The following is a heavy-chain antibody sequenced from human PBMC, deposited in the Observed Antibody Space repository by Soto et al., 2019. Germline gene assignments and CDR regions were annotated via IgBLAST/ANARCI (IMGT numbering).Heavy chain of an antibody. Sequence: EVQLVESGGGLVEPGRSLRLSCTASGFIFDDYAMHWVRQAPGKGLEWVSGISWNSGNKDYADSVKGRFTISRDNAKYSLFLQMNSLRAEDTALYFCAKDICTGGSCYSSYYYYMDVWGEGTTVIVSS. V-gene: IGHV3-9*01. D-gene: IGHD2-15*01. CDR1: GFIFDDYA. J-gene: IGHJ6*03. CDR3: AKDICTGGSCYSSYYYYMDV. CDR2: ISWNSGNK.